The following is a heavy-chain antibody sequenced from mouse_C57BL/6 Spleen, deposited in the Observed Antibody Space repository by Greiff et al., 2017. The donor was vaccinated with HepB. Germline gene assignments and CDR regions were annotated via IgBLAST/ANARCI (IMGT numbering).Heavy chain of an antibody. V-gene: IGHV1-66*01. CDR1: GYSFTSYY. J-gene: IGHJ3*01. CDR3: ARGELGRAWFAY. Sequence: QVQLQQSGPELVKPGASVKISCKASGYSFTSYYIHWVKQRPGQGLEWIGWIYPGSGNTKYNEKFKGKATLTADTSSSTAYMQLSSLTSEDSAVYYCARGELGRAWFAYWGQGTLVTVSA. CDR2: IYPGSGNT. D-gene: IGHD4-1*01.